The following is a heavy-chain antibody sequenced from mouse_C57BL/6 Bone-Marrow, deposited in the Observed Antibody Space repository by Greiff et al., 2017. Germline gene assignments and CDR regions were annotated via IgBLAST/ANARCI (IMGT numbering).Heavy chain of an antibody. CDR3: TRSLIYYGTNY. CDR2: IDPEDGET. V-gene: IGHV14-2*01. D-gene: IGHD1-1*01. Sequence: VQLKQSGAELVKPGASVKLSCTASGFNIKDYYIHWVKQRTEKGLEWIGRIDPEDGETKYAPKFQDKATITADTSSNTAYLQLSSLTSEDTSVYYCTRSLIYYGTNYWGQGTTLTVSS. J-gene: IGHJ2*01. CDR1: GFNIKDYY.